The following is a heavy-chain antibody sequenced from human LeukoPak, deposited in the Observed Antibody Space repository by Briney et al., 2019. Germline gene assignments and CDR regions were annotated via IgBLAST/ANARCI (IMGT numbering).Heavy chain of an antibody. V-gene: IGHV4-39*01. CDR1: GGSISSSSYY. Sequence: SETLSLTCTVSGGSISSSSYYWAWVRQPPGKGLESIGNIYYSGTTYYNPSLKSRLTISVDTSKNLFPLKLSSVTAADTAVYYCKIVVVTAVRAYYFDYWGQGTLVTVSS. CDR3: KIVVVTAVRAYYFDY. D-gene: IGHD2-21*02. J-gene: IGHJ4*02. CDR2: IYYSGTT.